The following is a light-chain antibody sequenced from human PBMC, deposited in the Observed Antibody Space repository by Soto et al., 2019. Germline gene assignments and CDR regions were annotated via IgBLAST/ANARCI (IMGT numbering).Light chain of an antibody. CDR2: AAS. CDR1: QGISSY. J-gene: IGKJ1*01. Sequence: DIQLTQSPSFKCASVGDRVNITCRASQGISSYLAWYQQKTGKAPKLLSYAASSLQSGVPSRVSVSGAGTEFTLTITALQSEDSATYYCHQNLNYPRTFGQGTKVDIK. CDR3: HQNLNYPRT. V-gene: IGKV1-9*01.